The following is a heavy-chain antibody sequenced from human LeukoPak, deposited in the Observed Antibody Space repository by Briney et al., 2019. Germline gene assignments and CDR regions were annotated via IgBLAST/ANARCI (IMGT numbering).Heavy chain of an antibody. D-gene: IGHD6-13*01. CDR1: GGSISSGDYY. CDR2: IYYSGST. J-gene: IGHJ5*02. CDR3: ARDDIIAAAAQGP. Sequence: PSETLSLTCTVSGGSISSGDYYWSWIRQPPGKGLEWIGYIYYSGSTYYNPSLKSRVTISVDTSKNQFSLKLSSVTAADTAVYYCARDDIIAAAAQGPWGQGTLVTVSS. V-gene: IGHV4-30-4*01.